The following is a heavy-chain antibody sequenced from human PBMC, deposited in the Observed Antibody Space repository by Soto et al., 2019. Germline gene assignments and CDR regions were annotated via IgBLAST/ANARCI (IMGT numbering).Heavy chain of an antibody. D-gene: IGHD1-1*01. CDR1: GFAVTSNY. Sequence: EEQLVESGGGLVQPGGSLRLSCAASGFAVTSNYMTWVRRIPGKGLECVSIMYYGGTTYYSDSVKGRFTISRDSSKNTLDLQMNSLRVEDTAVFYCARDSYLERQDLAYNMWGQGTSVIVS. CDR3: ARDSYLERQDLAYNM. CDR2: MYYGGTT. J-gene: IGHJ3*02. V-gene: IGHV3-66*01.